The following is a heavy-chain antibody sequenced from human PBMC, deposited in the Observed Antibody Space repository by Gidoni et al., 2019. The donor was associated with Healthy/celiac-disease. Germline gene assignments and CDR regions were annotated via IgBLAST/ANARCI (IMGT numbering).Heavy chain of an antibody. J-gene: IGHJ4*02. CDR1: GFTFSSYS. D-gene: IGHD6-6*01. Sequence: EVQLVESGGGLVKPGGSLRLSCAASGFTFSSYSMNWVRQAPGKGLEWVSSISSSSSYIYYADSVKGRFTISRDNAKNSLYLQMNSLRAEDTAVYYCARVRPSSSAGFDFDYWGQGTLVTVSS. CDR3: ARVRPSSSAGFDFDY. CDR2: ISSSSSYI. V-gene: IGHV3-21*01.